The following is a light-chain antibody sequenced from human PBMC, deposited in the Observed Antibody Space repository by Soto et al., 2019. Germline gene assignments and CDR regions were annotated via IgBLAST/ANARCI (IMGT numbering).Light chain of an antibody. V-gene: IGLV2-11*01. CDR1: SSDVGGYNY. J-gene: IGLJ1*01. CDR2: DVS. Sequence: QSALTQPRSVSGSPGQSVTISCAGTSSDVGGYNYVSWYQQHPGKAPKLMIYDVSKRPSGVPDRFSGSKSGYTASLTISGLQAEDESEYYCCSYAGTYTHYVFGTGTKVTVL. CDR3: CSYAGTYTHYV.